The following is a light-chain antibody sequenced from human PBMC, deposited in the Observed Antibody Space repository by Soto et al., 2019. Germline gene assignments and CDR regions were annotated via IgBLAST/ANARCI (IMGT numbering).Light chain of an antibody. CDR2: AAS. Sequence: DIQMTQSPSALPASVGDRVTITCRASQGISSYLAWYQQKPGKAPKLLIYAASTLQSGVPSRFSGSGSGTEFTLTISSLQPEDFATYYCQQLNSYPPTLTFGGGTKVDIK. V-gene: IGKV1-9*01. CDR3: QQLNSYPPTLT. CDR1: QGISSY. J-gene: IGKJ4*01.